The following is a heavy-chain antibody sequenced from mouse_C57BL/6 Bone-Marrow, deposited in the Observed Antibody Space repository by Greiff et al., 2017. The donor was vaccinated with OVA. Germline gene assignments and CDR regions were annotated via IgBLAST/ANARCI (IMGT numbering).Heavy chain of an antibody. CDR2: IDPEDGDT. D-gene: IGHD1-1*01. V-gene: IGHV14-1*01. CDR3: TTGGITSVVAPAGFAY. CDR1: GFNIKDYY. Sequence: EVQLQESGAELVRPGASVKLSCTASGFNIKDYYMHWVKQRPEQGLEWIGRIDPEDGDTEYAPKFQGKATMTADPSSNTAYLQPSSLPSEDTADNYCTTGGITSVVAPAGFAYWGQGTLVTVAA. J-gene: IGHJ3*01.